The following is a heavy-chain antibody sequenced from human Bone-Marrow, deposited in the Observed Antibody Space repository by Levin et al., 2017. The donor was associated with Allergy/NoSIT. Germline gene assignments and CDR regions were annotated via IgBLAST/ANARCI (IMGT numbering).Heavy chain of an antibody. CDR1: GGSISTTTYY. J-gene: IGHJ4*02. D-gene: IGHD1-26*01. V-gene: IGHV4-39*07. CDR2: IYYSGTT. CDR3: ASQYSASSTWGY. Sequence: SQTLSLTCTVSGGSISTTTYYWGWIRQPPGKGLEWIGSIYYSGTTYYNPSLKSRVTISVDTSKNQFSLKLPSVTAEDTAVYFCASQYSASSTWGYWGQGTLVNVSS.